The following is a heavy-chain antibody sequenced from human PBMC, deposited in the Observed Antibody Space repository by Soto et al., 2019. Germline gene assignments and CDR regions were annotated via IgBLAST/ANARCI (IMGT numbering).Heavy chain of an antibody. D-gene: IGHD5-12*01. V-gene: IGHV3-53*04. CDR3: ARDFVGYDYAFGAFDI. CDR1: GFTVSSNY. CDR2: IYSGGST. Sequence: GGSLRLSCAASGFTVSSNYMSWVRQAPGKGLEWVSVIYSGGSTYYADSVKGRFTISRHNSKNTLYLQMNSLRAEDTAVYYCARDFVGYDYAFGAFDIWGQGTMVTVSS. J-gene: IGHJ3*02.